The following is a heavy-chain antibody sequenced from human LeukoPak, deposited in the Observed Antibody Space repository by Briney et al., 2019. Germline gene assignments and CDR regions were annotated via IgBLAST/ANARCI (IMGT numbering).Heavy chain of an antibody. J-gene: IGHJ4*02. Sequence: ASVKVSCKTSGYTFTSYGISWVRQAPGQGLEWMGWISAYNGNTNYAQKFQGRVTLTTDTSTSTAYMEVRSLRSDDTAVYYCARDYGVTVSYNFDSWGQGTLVTVSS. CDR1: GYTFTSYG. D-gene: IGHD2-21*02. CDR2: ISAYNGNT. CDR3: ARDYGVTVSYNFDS. V-gene: IGHV1-18*01.